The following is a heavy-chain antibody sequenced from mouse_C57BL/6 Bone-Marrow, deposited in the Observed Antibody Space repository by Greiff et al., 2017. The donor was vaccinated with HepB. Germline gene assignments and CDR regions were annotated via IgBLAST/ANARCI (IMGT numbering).Heavy chain of an antibody. Sequence: EVQGVESGPVLVKPGASVKMSCKASGYTFTDYYMNWVKQSHGKSLEWIGVINPYNGGTSYNQKFKGKATLTVDKSSSTAYMELNSLTSEDSAVYYCASPNYDYGSSSYYFDYWGQGTTLPVSS. CDR2: INPYNGGT. D-gene: IGHD1-1*01. CDR1: GYTFTDYY. V-gene: IGHV1-19*01. CDR3: ASPNYDYGSSSYYFDY. J-gene: IGHJ2*01.